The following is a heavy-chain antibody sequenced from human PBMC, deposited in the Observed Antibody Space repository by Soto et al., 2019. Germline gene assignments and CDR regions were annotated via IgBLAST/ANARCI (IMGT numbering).Heavy chain of an antibody. CDR1: GGSFSGYY. J-gene: IGHJ5*02. D-gene: IGHD5-18*01. V-gene: IGHV4-34*01. Sequence: SETLSLTCAVYGGSFSGYYWSWIRQPPGKGLEWIGEINHSGSTNYNPSLKSRVTISVDTSKNQFSLKLSSVTAADTAVYYCARCRVRERGYRYGSNWFDPSGPGTLVTVSS. CDR3: ARCRVRERGYRYGSNWFDP. CDR2: INHSGST.